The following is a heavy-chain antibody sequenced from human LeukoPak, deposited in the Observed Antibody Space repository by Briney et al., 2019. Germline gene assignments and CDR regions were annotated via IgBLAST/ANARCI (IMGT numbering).Heavy chain of an antibody. CDR2: IKQDGSEK. Sequence: QSGGSLRLSCAASGFTFSSYWMNWVRQAPGKGPEWVANIKQDGSEKYYVDSVKGRFTISRDNSKNTLYLQMNSLRAEDTAVYYCASDGYSGYDYSDFDYWGQGTLVTVSS. CDR3: ASDGYSGYDYSDFDY. V-gene: IGHV3-7*01. D-gene: IGHD5-12*01. CDR1: GFTFSSYW. J-gene: IGHJ4*02.